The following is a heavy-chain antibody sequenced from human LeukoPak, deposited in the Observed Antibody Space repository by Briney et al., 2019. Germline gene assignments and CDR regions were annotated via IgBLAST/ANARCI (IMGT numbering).Heavy chain of an antibody. CDR3: ARVLGDDYVAFDI. Sequence: GASVKVSCKASGNTFTGYYMHWVRQAPGQGLEWMGWINPNSGGTNYAQKFQGRVTMTRDTSISTAYMELSRLRSDDTAVYYCARVLGDDYVAFDIWGQGTMVTVSS. D-gene: IGHD4-17*01. V-gene: IGHV1-2*02. CDR1: GNTFTGYY. J-gene: IGHJ3*02. CDR2: INPNSGGT.